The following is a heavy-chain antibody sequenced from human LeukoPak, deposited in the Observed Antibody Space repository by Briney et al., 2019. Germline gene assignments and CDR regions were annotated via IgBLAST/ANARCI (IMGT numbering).Heavy chain of an antibody. CDR1: GGSISSGGYY. V-gene: IGHV4-31*03. D-gene: IGHD2-21*02. CDR2: IYYSGST. J-gene: IGHJ4*02. Sequence: SETRSLTCTVSGGSISSGGYYWSWIRQHPGKGLEWIGHIYYSGSTYYNPSLKSRVTISVDTSKNQFSLKLSSVTAADTAVYYCASNCGGDCYKSLDYWGQGTLVTVSS. CDR3: ASNCGGDCYKSLDY.